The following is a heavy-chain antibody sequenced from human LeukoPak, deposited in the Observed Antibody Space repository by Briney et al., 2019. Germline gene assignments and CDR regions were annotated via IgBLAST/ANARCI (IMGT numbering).Heavy chain of an antibody. J-gene: IGHJ4*02. CDR3: ASHPYHDNNAYLNH. V-gene: IGHV3-7*01. CDR1: GLPLSLYW. CDR2: IKQDGSVK. Sequence: GGSLRLSCAASGLPLSLYWMNWVRQAPGKGLEWVANIKQDGSVKHYVDSVKGRFTISRDNAKNSLFLQIDSLTAEDTAMYFCASHPYHDNNAYLNHWGQGTLVTVSS. D-gene: IGHD3-16*01.